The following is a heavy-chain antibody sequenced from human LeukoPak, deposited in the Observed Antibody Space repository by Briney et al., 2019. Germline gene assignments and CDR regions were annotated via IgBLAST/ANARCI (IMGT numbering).Heavy chain of an antibody. CDR1: GISLSNYA. CDR2: ISERGGST. J-gene: IGHJ4*02. V-gene: IGHV3-23*01. Sequence: GGSLRLSCVVSGISLSNYAMSWVRQAPGKGLEWVSYISERGGSTAYADSVKGRFTISRDNSLNTLYLQMSSLRAEDTAVYFCAKRGIVIRGILVIGYHQEAYHYDYWARESWSPSPQ. D-gene: IGHD3-10*01. CDR3: AKRGIVIRGILVIGYHQEAYHYDY.